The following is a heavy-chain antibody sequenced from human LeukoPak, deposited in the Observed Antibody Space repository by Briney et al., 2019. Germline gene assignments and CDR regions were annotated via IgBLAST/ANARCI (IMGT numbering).Heavy chain of an antibody. CDR3: ANGQSSSYSYFDY. J-gene: IGHJ4*02. V-gene: IGHV3-23*01. CDR2: ISGSGTSR. CDR1: GFTFSSYA. D-gene: IGHD3-22*01. Sequence: AGTLRLSCAASGFTFSSYAMGWGRQAPGKGLERVSAISGSGTSRYYADSLNGRFTMSTDNTKNTLYLQMNSVRAEDTAVYYCANGQSSSYSYFDYWGQGTLVTVSS.